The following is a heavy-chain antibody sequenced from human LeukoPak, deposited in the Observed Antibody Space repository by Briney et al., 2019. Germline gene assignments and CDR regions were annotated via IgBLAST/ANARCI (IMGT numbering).Heavy chain of an antibody. J-gene: IGHJ4*02. V-gene: IGHV3-30-3*01. Sequence: GGSLRLSCAASGFTFSSYAMHWVRQAPGKGLEWVAVISYDGSNKYYADSVKGRFTISRGNSKNTLYLQMNSLRAEDTAVYYCARAPYSSGWFIREEYFDYWGQGTLVTVSS. CDR3: ARAPYSSGWFIREEYFDY. D-gene: IGHD6-19*01. CDR2: ISYDGSNK. CDR1: GFTFSSYA.